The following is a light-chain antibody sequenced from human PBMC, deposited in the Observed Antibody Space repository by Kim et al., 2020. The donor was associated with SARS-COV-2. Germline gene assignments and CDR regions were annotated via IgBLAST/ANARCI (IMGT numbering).Light chain of an antibody. J-gene: IGLJ2*01. Sequence: SYELTQPPSVSVAPGKTARITCGGNNIGSKSVHWYQQKPGQAPVLVIYYDSDRPSGIPERFSGSNSGNTATLTISRVEAGDEADYYCQVWDSSSDHPVVFGGGTQLTLL. CDR3: QVWDSSSDHPVV. CDR2: YDS. CDR1: NIGSKS. V-gene: IGLV3-21*04.